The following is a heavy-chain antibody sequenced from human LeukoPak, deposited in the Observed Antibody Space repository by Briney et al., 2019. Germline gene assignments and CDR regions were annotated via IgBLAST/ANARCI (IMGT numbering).Heavy chain of an antibody. CDR2: INPSGGST. V-gene: IGHV1-46*01. CDR1: GYTFTSYY. J-gene: IGHJ3*02. D-gene: IGHD2-15*01. Sequence: ASVKVSCKASGYTFTSYYMHWVRQAPGQGLEWMGIINPSGGSTSYAQKFQGRVTMTRDTSISTAYMELSRLRSDDTAVYYCARVSRVQSYCSGGSCYIGFDAFDIWGQGTMVTVSS. CDR3: ARVSRVQSYCSGGSCYIGFDAFDI.